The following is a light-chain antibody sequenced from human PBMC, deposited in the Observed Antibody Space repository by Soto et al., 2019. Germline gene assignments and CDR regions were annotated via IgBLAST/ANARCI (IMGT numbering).Light chain of an antibody. Sequence: QSALTQPASVSGSPGQSITISCTGTSSDGGGYNFVSWYQHYPGKAPKLIIYEVSRRPSGVSNRFSGSKSANTASLTISGLQAEDEANYFCASYTTATTWVFGGGTKLTVL. J-gene: IGLJ3*02. CDR2: EVS. CDR3: ASYTTATTWV. CDR1: SSDGGGYNF. V-gene: IGLV2-14*01.